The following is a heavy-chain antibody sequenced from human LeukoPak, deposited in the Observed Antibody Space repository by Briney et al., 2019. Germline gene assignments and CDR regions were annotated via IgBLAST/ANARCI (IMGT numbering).Heavy chain of an antibody. CDR1: GFTFSSYW. CDR3: ARGNTIFGAFDY. J-gene: IGHJ4*02. Sequence: PGGSLRLSCAASGFTFSSYWMHWVRQAPGKGLVWVSRINTDGSSTSYADSVKGRFTISRDNAKNTLYLQMNSLRAEDTAVYYCARGNTIFGAFDYWGQGTLVTVSS. D-gene: IGHD3-3*01. V-gene: IGHV3-74*01. CDR2: INTDGSST.